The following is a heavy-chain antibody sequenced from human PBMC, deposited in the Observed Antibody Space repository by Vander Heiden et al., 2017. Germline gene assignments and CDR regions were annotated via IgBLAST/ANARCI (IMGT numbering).Heavy chain of an antibody. V-gene: IGHV4-34*01. Sequence: QVQLQQWGAGLLKPSETLSLTCAVYGGSFSGYYWSWIRQPPGKGLEWIGEINHSGSTNDNPSLKSRVTISVDTSKNQFSLHMRSVTAADTGGYYFVIGRSRSFDYWGEGRLVNVSS. CDR1: GGSFSGYY. CDR2: INHSGST. J-gene: IGHJ4*02. CDR3: VIGRSRSFDY. D-gene: IGHD2-15*01.